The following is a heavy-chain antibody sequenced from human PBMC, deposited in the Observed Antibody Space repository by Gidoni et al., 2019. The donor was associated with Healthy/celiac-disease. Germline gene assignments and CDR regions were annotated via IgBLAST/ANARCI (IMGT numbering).Heavy chain of an antibody. CDR2: IIPILGIA. CDR3: AREDGHGSGSYDAFDI. Sequence: QVQLVQSGAEVKKPGPSVKVSCNASGGTFSSYAISWVRQAPAQGLEWMGRIIPILGIANYAQKFQGRVTITADKSTSTAYMELSSLRSEDTAVYYCAREDGHGSGSYDAFDIWGQGTMVTVSS. J-gene: IGHJ3*02. V-gene: IGHV1-69*09. CDR1: GGTFSSYA. D-gene: IGHD3-10*01.